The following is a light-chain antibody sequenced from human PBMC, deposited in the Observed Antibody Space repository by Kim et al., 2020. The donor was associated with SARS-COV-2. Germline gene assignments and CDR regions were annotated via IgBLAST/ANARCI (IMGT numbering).Light chain of an antibody. Sequence: LSPGESAPLSCRASQSVSDYLVWYQQKPGQAPRLLIYDTSKRAPGIPIRFSGSGSGTDFTLTIASLEPEDFAVYYCQQRRDWPLTFGGGTKVDIK. CDR1: QSVSDY. CDR3: QQRRDWPLT. CDR2: DTS. V-gene: IGKV3-11*01. J-gene: IGKJ4*01.